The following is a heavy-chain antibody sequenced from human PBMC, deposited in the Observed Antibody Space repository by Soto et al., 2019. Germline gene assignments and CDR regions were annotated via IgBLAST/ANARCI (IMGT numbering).Heavy chain of an antibody. J-gene: IGHJ4*02. CDR2: IIPIFGTA. Sequence: GASVQVSCKASGGTFSSYAISWVRQAPGQGLEWMGGIIPIFGTANYAQKFQGRVTITADESTSAAYMELSSLRSEDTAVYYCARGTNRGGATSYYIDDWGQGPLVTLAS. D-gene: IGHD1-26*01. CDR1: GGTFSSYA. CDR3: ARGTNRGGATSYYIDD. V-gene: IGHV1-69*13.